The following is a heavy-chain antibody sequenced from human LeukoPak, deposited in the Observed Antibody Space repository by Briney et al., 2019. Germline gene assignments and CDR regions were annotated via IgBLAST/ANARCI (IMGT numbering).Heavy chain of an antibody. CDR1: GFTFSTYW. CDR2: INGDGSSS. J-gene: IGHJ6*02. Sequence: RGSLRLFCAASGFTFSTYWMHWVRQAPGKGLVWVSRINGDGSSSTYADSVKGRFTISRDNAKNTLYLQMNSLRTEDTAVYYCTRNPGMDVWGQGTTATLSS. V-gene: IGHV3-74*01. CDR3: TRNPGMDV.